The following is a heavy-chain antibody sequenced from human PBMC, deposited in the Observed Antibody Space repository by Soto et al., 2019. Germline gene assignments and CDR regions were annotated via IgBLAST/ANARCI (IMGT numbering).Heavy chain of an antibody. Sequence: QVQLVQSGAEEKKPGASVKVSCKASGYTFTSYAMHSVRQAPGQRLEWMGWINAGNGKTKYSQKFQGRVTITRDTSASTAYMELNSLRSEDTAVYYCARDLGYALPDYWGQGTLVSVSS. CDR1: GYTFTSYA. V-gene: IGHV1-3*05. CDR3: ARDLGYALPDY. J-gene: IGHJ4*02. D-gene: IGHD2-15*01. CDR2: INAGNGKT.